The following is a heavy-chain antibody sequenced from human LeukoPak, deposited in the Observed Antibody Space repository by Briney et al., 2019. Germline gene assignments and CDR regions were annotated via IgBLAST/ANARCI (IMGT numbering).Heavy chain of an antibody. D-gene: IGHD3-10*02. V-gene: IGHV3-23*01. CDR1: GFTLSGHS. J-gene: IGHJ6*04. CDR3: AELGITMIGGV. Sequence: QSGGSLRLSCVVSGFTLSGHSINWVRQAPGKGLEWVSSIFPSGGEIHYADSVRGRFTISRDNSKSTLSLQMNSLRAEDTAIYYCAELGITMIGGVWGKGTTVTISS. CDR2: IFPSGGEI.